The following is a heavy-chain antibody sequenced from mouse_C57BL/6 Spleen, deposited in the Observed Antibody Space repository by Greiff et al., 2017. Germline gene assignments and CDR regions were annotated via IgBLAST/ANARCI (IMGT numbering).Heavy chain of an antibody. Sequence: VQVVESGAELAKPGASVKLSCKASGYTFTSYWMHWVKQRPGQGLEWIGYINPSSGYTKYNQKFKDKATLTADKSSSTAYKQLSSLTYEDSAVYYCARGGVDYYGSSLYFDYWGQGTTLTVSS. J-gene: IGHJ2*01. V-gene: IGHV1-7*01. CDR2: INPSSGYT. D-gene: IGHD1-1*01. CDR3: ARGGVDYYGSSLYFDY. CDR1: GYTFTSYW.